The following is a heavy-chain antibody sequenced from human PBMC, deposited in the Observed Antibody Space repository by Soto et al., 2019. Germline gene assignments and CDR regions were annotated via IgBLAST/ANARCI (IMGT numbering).Heavy chain of an antibody. CDR3: AKDLLRSNYFDY. Sequence: QVQLVESGGDVVQPGRSLRLSCAASGFTFSSYGMHWVRQAPGKGLEWVAVISYDGSNKYYADSVKGRFTISRDNSKNTLYLQMNSLRAEDTAVYYCAKDLLRSNYFDYWGQGTLVTVSS. CDR2: ISYDGSNK. V-gene: IGHV3-30*18. J-gene: IGHJ4*02. CDR1: GFTFSSYG.